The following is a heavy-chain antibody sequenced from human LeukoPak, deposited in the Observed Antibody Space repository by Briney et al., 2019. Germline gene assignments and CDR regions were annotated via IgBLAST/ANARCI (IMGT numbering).Heavy chain of an antibody. CDR1: GGTFSSYA. Sequence: GSSVKVSCKASGGTFSSYAISWVRQAPGQGLEWMGGIIPIFGTANYAQKFQGRVTITTDESTSTAYMELSSLRSEDTAVYYCASSIVGATDPLDAFDIWGQGTMVTVSS. V-gene: IGHV1-69*05. CDR3: ASSIVGATDPLDAFDI. J-gene: IGHJ3*02. D-gene: IGHD1-26*01. CDR2: IIPIFGTA.